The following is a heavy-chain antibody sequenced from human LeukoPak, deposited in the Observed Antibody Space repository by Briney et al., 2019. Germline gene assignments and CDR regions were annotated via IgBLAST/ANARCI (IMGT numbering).Heavy chain of an antibody. Sequence: PSETLSLTCAVYGGSFSGYYWSWIRQPPGKGLEWLGEINHSGSTNYNPSLKSRVTISVDTSKNQFSLKLSSVTAADTAVYYCARVGGSGWYRNFDYWGQGTLVTVSS. V-gene: IGHV4-34*01. CDR1: GGSFSGYY. CDR3: ARVGGSGWYRNFDY. D-gene: IGHD6-19*01. J-gene: IGHJ4*02. CDR2: INHSGST.